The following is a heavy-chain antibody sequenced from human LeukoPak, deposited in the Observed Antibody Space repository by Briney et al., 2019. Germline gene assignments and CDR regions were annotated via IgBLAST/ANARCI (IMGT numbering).Heavy chain of an antibody. CDR2: INHSGST. J-gene: IGHJ4*02. CDR1: GGSFSGYY. D-gene: IGHD3-10*01. CDR3: ARVLDYYGSGTYSFDY. Sequence: SETLSLTCAVYGGSFSGYYWSWIRQPPGKGLEWIGEINHSGSTNYNPSLKSRVTMSVDTSKNQFSLKLSSVTAADTAVYYCARVLDYYGSGTYSFDYWGQGTLVTVSS. V-gene: IGHV4-34*01.